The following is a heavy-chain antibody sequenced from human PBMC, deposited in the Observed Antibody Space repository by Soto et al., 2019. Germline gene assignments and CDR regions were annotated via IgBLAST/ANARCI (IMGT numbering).Heavy chain of an antibody. J-gene: IGHJ4*02. D-gene: IGHD6-13*01. Sequence: SETLSLTCTVSGGSLSSYYWTWIRQPPGKGLEWIGYVYYSGNTNYNPSLKSRVTISVDTSKNQFSLKLGSVTAADTAVYYCARRGPGTYFDYWGQGTLVTVSS. CDR3: ARRGPGTYFDY. CDR1: GGSLSSYY. V-gene: IGHV4-59*01. CDR2: VYYSGNT.